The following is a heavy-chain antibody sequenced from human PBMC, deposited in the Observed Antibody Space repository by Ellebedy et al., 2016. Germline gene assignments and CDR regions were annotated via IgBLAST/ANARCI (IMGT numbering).Heavy chain of an antibody. CDR2: INNGGNP. J-gene: IGHJ4*02. V-gene: IGHV3-23*01. Sequence: ETLSLTXAASGFTVRSRAMSWVRQAPGKGLEWVASINNGGNPYYADSVRGRFSISRDTSNNIVSLQMNNLRVEDTAVYYCAKDHPSFGWPVFDYWGQGTLVSVSS. CDR3: AKDHPSFGWPVFDY. D-gene: IGHD3-9*01. CDR1: GFTVRSRA.